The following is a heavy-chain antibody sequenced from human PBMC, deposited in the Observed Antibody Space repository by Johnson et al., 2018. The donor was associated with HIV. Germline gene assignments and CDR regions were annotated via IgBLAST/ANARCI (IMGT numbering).Heavy chain of an antibody. CDR3: AGRSSAWYEDAFDI. D-gene: IGHD6-19*01. CDR2: IYSGDRT. CDR1: GFTVSSNY. V-gene: IGHV3-66*01. J-gene: IGHJ3*02. Sequence: EVQLVESGGGLVQPGGSLRLSCAASGFTVSSNYMSWVRQAPGKGLEWVSVIYSGDRTYSAVSEKGRFTISRDSSKNTLFLQMNSLRVEDTAIYYCAGRSSAWYEDAFDIWGQGTMVTVSS.